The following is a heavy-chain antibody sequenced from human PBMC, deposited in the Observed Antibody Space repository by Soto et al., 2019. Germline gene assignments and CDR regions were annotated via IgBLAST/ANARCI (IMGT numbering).Heavy chain of an antibody. CDR2: IYYSGST. Sequence: SETLSLTCTVSGGSISSSSYYWGWIRQPPGKGLEWIGSIYYSGSTYYNPSLKSRVTISVDTPKNQFSLKLSSVTAADTAVYYCARASSTVYYYYGMDVWGQGTTVTVSS. D-gene: IGHD4-17*01. CDR1: GGSISSSSYY. J-gene: IGHJ6*02. V-gene: IGHV4-39*01. CDR3: ARASSTVYYYYGMDV.